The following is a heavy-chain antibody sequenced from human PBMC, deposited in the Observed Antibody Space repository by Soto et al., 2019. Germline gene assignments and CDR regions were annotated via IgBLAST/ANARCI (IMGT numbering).Heavy chain of an antibody. CDR3: ARVRAAAFVAFEF. Sequence: QVPLVQSGGEVKKPGASVKVSCKASGYTFADSGISWVRQAPGQGLEWLGWSSAYNGDTEYAQKFQGRVTMTTDTSTSTAYMELRSLTSADTAVYYCARVRAAAFVAFEFWGQGTLVTVS. D-gene: IGHD2-2*01. CDR2: SSAYNGDT. V-gene: IGHV1-18*01. CDR1: GYTFADSG. J-gene: IGHJ4*02.